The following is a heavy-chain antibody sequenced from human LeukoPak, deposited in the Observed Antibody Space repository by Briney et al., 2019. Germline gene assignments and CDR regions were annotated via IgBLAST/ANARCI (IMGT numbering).Heavy chain of an antibody. J-gene: IGHJ4*02. Sequence: GASVKVSCKASVYTFTAYYMHWVRQAPGQGLEWMGWINSNSDGSNYAQKFQGRVTMTRDTSISTVYMDLSRLRSDDTAVYYCARDRDILGSTFFDKWGQGTLVTVSS. D-gene: IGHD5-12*01. V-gene: IGHV1-2*02. CDR3: ARDRDILGSTFFDK. CDR1: VYTFTAYY. CDR2: INSNSDGS.